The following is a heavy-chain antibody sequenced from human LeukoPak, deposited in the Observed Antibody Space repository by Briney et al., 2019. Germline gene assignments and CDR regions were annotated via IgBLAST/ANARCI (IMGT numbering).Heavy chain of an antibody. CDR3: ATVNQIVSDGAFDI. V-gene: IGHV1-24*01. CDR1: GYTLTELS. CDR2: FDPEDGET. J-gene: IGHJ3*02. Sequence: ASVTVSCKVSGYTLTELSMHWVRQAPGKGLEWMGGFDPEDGETIYAQKFQGRVTMTEDTSTDTAYMELSSLRSEDTAVYYCATVNQIVSDGAFDIWGQGTMVTVSS. D-gene: IGHD5/OR15-5a*01.